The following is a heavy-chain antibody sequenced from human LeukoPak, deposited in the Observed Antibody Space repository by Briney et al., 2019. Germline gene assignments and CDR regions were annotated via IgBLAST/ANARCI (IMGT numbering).Heavy chain of an antibody. Sequence: SETLSLTCTVTGGSISSGDNYWSWIRQPPGKGLEWIGYIYYSGSTYYNPSLKSRVTISVDTSNSQFSLRLHSVTAADTAVYYCARSPGRSSNFDYWGQGTLVTVSS. D-gene: IGHD6-13*01. CDR2: IYYSGST. CDR1: GGSISSGDNY. V-gene: IGHV4-30-4*02. J-gene: IGHJ4*02. CDR3: ARSPGRSSNFDY.